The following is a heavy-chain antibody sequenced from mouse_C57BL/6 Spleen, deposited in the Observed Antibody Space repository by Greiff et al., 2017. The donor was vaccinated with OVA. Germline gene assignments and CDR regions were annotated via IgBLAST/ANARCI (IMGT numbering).Heavy chain of an antibody. CDR3: TTGYSYAY. J-gene: IGHJ3*01. CDR1: GFNIKDDY. CDR2: IDPENGDT. V-gene: IGHV14-4*01. D-gene: IGHD2-3*01. Sequence: EVQLQESGAELVRPGASVKLSCTASGFNIKDDYMHWVKQRPEQGLEWIGWIDPENGDTEYASKFQGKATITADTSSNTAYLQLSSRTSEDTAVYYCTTGYSYAYGGQGTLVTVSA.